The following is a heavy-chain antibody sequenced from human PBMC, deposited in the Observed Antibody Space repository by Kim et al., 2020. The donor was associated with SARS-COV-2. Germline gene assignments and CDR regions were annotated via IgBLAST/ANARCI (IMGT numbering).Heavy chain of an antibody. V-gene: IGHV1-3*01. CDR3: AKGAGGGNLALGN. D-gene: IGHD7-27*01. Sequence: ASVKVSCKASGYTFTTYAMHWVRQAPGQRLEWMGWTNAGNGNAKYSQKFQGRVTISRDTSASTAYMELSSLRPEDTAVYYCAKGAGGGNLALGNWGQGTLVTVSS. CDR1: GYTFTTYA. CDR2: TNAGNGNA. J-gene: IGHJ4*02.